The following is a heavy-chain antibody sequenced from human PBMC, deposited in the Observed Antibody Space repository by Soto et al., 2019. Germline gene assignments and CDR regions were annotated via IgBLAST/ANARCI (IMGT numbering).Heavy chain of an antibody. Sequence: GGSLRLSCAASGFTFSSYAMSWVRQAPGKGLEWVGRIRSKANSYATAYAASVKGRFTISRDDSKNTAYLQMNSLKTEDTAVYYCTSQTYYYDSSGYYNVDYWGQGTLVTV. CDR3: TSQTYYYDSSGYYNVDY. CDR1: GFTFSSYA. CDR2: IRSKANSYAT. J-gene: IGHJ4*02. V-gene: IGHV3-73*01. D-gene: IGHD3-22*01.